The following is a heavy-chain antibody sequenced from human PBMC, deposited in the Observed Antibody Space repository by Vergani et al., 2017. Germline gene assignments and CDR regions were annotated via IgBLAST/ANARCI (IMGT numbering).Heavy chain of an antibody. V-gene: IGHV1-24*01. CDR1: GYTFTSYY. D-gene: IGHD5-18*01. Sequence: QVPLVQSGAEVKKPGASVKVSCKASGYTFTSYYMHWVRQAPGKGLEWMGGFDPEDGETIYAQKFQGRVTMTEDTSTDTAYMELSSLRSEDTAVYYCATDAERGYSYGDYWGQGTLVTVSS. CDR2: FDPEDGET. J-gene: IGHJ4*02. CDR3: ATDAERGYSYGDY.